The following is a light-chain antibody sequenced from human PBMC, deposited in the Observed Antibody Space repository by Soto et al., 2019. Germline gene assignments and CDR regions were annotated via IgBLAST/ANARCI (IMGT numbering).Light chain of an antibody. CDR1: NSNIGAGYD. CDR3: QSYDSSLSAWV. V-gene: IGLV1-40*01. CDR2: ANS. Sequence: QAVVTQPPSVSGAPGQKVTISCTGNNSNIGAGYDVHWYHQLPGTAPQLLIYANSNRPSGVPDRFSGSKSGTSASLAITGLQAEDEADYYCQSYDSSLSAWVFGGGTKVTVL. J-gene: IGLJ3*02.